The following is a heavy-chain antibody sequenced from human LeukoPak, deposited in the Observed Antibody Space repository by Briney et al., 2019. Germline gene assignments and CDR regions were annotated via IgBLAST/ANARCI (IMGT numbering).Heavy chain of an antibody. D-gene: IGHD1-26*01. J-gene: IGHJ4*02. CDR3: ARDQGATTG. Sequence: PGGSLRLSCAVSGFTFSSYSMSWVSQAPGEGLEWVSYISSSSSTIYYADSVKGRFTISRDNAKNTLYLQMNSLRAEDTAVYYCARDQGATTGWGQGTLVTVSS. CDR2: ISSSSSTI. CDR1: GFTFSSYS. V-gene: IGHV3-48*04.